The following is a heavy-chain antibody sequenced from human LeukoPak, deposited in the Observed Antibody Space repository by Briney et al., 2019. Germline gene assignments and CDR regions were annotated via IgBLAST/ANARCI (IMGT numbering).Heavy chain of an antibody. J-gene: IGHJ4*02. CDR3: AKSGFSTSWYYFDY. Sequence: GGSLRLSCAASGFIFSDYGMHWVRQAPGKGLEWGTVISYDGSKKTYADSVKGRFTISRDISKNTLYLQMNSLRAENTADYYCAKSGFSTSWYYFDYWGQGSLVTVSS. CDR1: GFIFSDYG. CDR2: ISYDGSKK. D-gene: IGHD6-13*01. V-gene: IGHV3-30*18.